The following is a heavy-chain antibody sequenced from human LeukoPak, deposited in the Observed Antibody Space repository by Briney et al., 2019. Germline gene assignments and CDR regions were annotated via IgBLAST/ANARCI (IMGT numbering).Heavy chain of an antibody. V-gene: IGHV3-7*01. CDR3: ARGRTYYYDSSGYYGDY. Sequence: PGRSLRLSCAASGFTFSSYGMHWVRQAPGKGLEWVANIKQDGSEKYYVDSVKGRFTISRDNAKNSLYLQMNSLRAEDTAVYYCARGRTYYYDSSGYYGDYWGQGTLVTVSS. CDR2: IKQDGSEK. CDR1: GFTFSSYG. D-gene: IGHD3-22*01. J-gene: IGHJ4*02.